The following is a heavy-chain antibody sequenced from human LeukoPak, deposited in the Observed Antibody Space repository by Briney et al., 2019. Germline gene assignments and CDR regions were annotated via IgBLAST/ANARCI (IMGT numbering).Heavy chain of an antibody. CDR3: ATHDEGSYFET. CDR2: VYYVGNA. J-gene: IGHJ5*02. D-gene: IGHD3-10*01. V-gene: IGHV4-39*02. CDR1: GGSVRSSRPY. Sequence: SETLSLTCTVSGGSVRSSRPYWGWIRQSPGKGLEWIGSVYYVGNAYYRPSLLSRATISIGTSKTHISMRLTSMTATDTGIYYCATHDEGSYFETWGQGALVTVSS.